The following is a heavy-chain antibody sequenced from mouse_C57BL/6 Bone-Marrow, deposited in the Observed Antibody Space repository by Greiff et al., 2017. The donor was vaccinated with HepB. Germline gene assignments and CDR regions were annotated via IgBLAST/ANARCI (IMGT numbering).Heavy chain of an antibody. D-gene: IGHD1-1*01. V-gene: IGHV8-12*01. CDR2: TYWDDDK. J-gene: IGHJ1*03. CDR3: ARRAGGTTVVAHWYFDV. CDR1: GFSLSTSGMG. Sequence: QVTLKESGPGLLQSSQTLSLTCSFSGFSLSTSGMGVSWLRQPSGKGMEWLAHTYWDDDKRYNPSLKSRLTISKDTSRNQVFLKITSVDTADTATYYCARRAGGTTVVAHWYFDVWGTGTTVTVSS.